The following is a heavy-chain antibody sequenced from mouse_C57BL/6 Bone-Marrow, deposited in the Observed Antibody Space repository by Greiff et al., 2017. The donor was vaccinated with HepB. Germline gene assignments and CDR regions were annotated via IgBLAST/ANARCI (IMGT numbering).Heavy chain of an antibody. CDR3: ARWGIITTVVASNWYFDV. J-gene: IGHJ1*03. CDR1: GYTFTSYG. CDR2: IYPRSGNT. D-gene: IGHD1-1*01. Sequence: QVQLQQSGAELARPGASVKLSCKASGYTFTSYGISWVKQRTGQGLEWIGEIYPRSGNTYYNEKFKGKATLTADKSSSTAYMELRSLTSEDSAVYFCARWGIITTVVASNWYFDVWGTGTTVTFSS. V-gene: IGHV1-81*01.